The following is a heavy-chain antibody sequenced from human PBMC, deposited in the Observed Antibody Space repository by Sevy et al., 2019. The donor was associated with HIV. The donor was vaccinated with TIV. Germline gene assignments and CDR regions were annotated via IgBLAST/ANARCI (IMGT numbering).Heavy chain of an antibody. Sequence: GGSLRLSCVASAFTLSSYGMHWVRQAPGKGLEWVAVIRYDGSDKYYADSVKGRFTISRDNSKNTLYLQMKSLRAEDTAVYYCARDRLGITISAEWGGGMDVWGQGTTVTVSS. D-gene: IGHD3-3*01. V-gene: IGHV3-33*01. CDR3: ARDRLGITISAEWGGGMDV. J-gene: IGHJ6*02. CDR1: AFTLSSYG. CDR2: IRYDGSDK.